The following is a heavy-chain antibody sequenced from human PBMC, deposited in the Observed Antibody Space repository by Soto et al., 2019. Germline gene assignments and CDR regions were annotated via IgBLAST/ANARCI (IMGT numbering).Heavy chain of an antibody. V-gene: IGHV1-3*01. J-gene: IGHJ4*02. D-gene: IGHD1-26*01. CDR3: AKGTFSGSYIVDF. Sequence: QVQLVQSGAEVKKPGSSVKVSCKASGYSFSTFGIHWVRQAPGQRPEWMGWINAGNGNTKYSQKFQGRVTITRDTSASTVDREMSSLKSEDTAVFFCAKGTFSGSYIVDFWGQGTLVSVSS. CDR2: INAGNGNT. CDR1: GYSFSTFG.